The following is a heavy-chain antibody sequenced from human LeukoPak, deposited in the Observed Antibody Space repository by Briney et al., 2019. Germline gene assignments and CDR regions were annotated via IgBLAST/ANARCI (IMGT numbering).Heavy chain of an antibody. D-gene: IGHD2-2*01. Sequence: SETLSLTCTVSGGSISSYYWSWIRQPPGKGLEWIGYIYYSGSTNYNPSLKSRVTISVDTSKNQFSLKLSSVIAADTAVYYCARVYCSSTSCSFDYWGQGTLVTVSS. V-gene: IGHV4-59*08. J-gene: IGHJ4*02. CDR2: IYYSGST. CDR1: GGSISSYY. CDR3: ARVYCSSTSCSFDY.